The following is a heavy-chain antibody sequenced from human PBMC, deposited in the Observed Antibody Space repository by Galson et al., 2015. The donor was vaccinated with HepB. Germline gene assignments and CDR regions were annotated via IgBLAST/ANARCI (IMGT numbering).Heavy chain of an antibody. CDR2: MSGSGSVT. Sequence: SLRLSCAGSGFIFGSYAMNWVRQPPGGGLEWVSGMSGSGSVTFYADSVKGRFTISRDNPKSTVYLQMNGLRAEDTAVYYCAKRLVTVVAGTRWYAMDVWGRGTTVTVSS. CDR1: GFIFGSYA. J-gene: IGHJ6*02. V-gene: IGHV3-23*01. CDR3: AKRLVTVVAGTRWYAMDV. D-gene: IGHD2-15*01.